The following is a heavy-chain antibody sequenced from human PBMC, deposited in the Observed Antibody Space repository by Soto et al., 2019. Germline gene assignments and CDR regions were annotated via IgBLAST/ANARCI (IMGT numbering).Heavy chain of an antibody. Sequence: TLSLTCTFSGASISTGGYYWSWIRQHPGKGLEWIGYIYYSGSTYYNPSLKSRVIMSVDTSKSQFSLKLSSVTAADTAVYCCARDSVGGDYFDFWGQRTLVTGYS. D-gene: IGHD3-16*01. CDR3: ARDSVGGDYFDF. CDR2: IYYSGST. J-gene: IGHJ4*02. V-gene: IGHV4-31*03. CDR1: GASISTGGYY.